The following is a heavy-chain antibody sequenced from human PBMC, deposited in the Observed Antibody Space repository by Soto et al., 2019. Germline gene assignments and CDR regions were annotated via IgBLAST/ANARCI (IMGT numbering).Heavy chain of an antibody. CDR2: INSDGGGV. CDR1: GFTFSTSW. Sequence: EVRLVESGGGLVQPGGSLRLSCAASGFTFSTSWMHWVRQAPGKGLVWVSRINSDGGGVNYADSVKGRFTISRDNAKDTLYLKMNSRRAEDTAVYYCWSSPHDYWGKGTLVTVSS. CDR3: WSSPHDY. V-gene: IGHV3-74*01. J-gene: IGHJ4*02.